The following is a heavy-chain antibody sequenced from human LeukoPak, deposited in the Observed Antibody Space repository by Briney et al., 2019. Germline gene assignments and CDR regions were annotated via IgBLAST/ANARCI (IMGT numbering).Heavy chain of an antibody. D-gene: IGHD6-6*01. CDR2: INPNSGAT. CDR3: ARDRNSGSSLDI. V-gene: IGHV1-2*02. J-gene: IGHJ3*02. Sequence: GASVKVSCKASGYTFTGYYLHWVRQAPGQGLEWMGWINPNSGATYFTQKFQGRVTMTRDTSISTAYMELSSLKSDDTAVYYCARDRNSGSSLDIWGQGTMLTVSS. CDR1: GYTFTGYY.